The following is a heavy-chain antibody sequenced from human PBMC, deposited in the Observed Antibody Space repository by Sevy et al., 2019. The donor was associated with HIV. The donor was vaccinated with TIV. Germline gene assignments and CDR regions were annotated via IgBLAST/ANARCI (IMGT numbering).Heavy chain of an antibody. Sequence: WGSLRLSCAASGFTFSKYSMSWIRQTPGKGLEWVSTFSFGCGKINYADSVKGRFTISRDDSRNTFYLQMNSLRAEDTAIYYWGGEGGIKPHDYWGRETVVTVSS. J-gene: IGHJ4*02. CDR1: GFTFSKYS. CDR3: GGEGGIKPHDY. CDR2: FSFGCGKI. V-gene: IGHV3-23*01. D-gene: IGHD2-15*01.